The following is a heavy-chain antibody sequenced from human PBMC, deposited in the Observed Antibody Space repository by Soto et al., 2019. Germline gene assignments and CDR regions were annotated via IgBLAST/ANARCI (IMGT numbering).Heavy chain of an antibody. CDR1: GGSISSGPYS. D-gene: IGHD2-2*01. CDR2: FHYSGRT. J-gene: IGHJ6*02. Sequence: SETLSLTCSVSGGSISSGPYSWGWIRHPPGKGLEWIGTFHYSGRTYYSPSLESRVTISVDTSKNQFSLKVSSVTAADTAVFYCARLAGYCSGTSCYGYYGMDVWGQGTTVTVS. CDR3: ARLAGYCSGTSCYGYYGMDV. V-gene: IGHV4-39*01.